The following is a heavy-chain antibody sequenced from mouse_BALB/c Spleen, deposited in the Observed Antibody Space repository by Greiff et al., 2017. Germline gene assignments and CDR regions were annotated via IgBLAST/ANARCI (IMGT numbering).Heavy chain of an antibody. V-gene: IGHV5-6-5*01. CDR2: ISSGGST. J-gene: IGHJ3*01. Sequence: EVQRVESGGGLVKPGGSLKLSCAASGFTFSSYAMSWVRQTPEKRLEWVASISSGGSTYYPDSVKGRFTISRDNARNILYLQMSSLRSEDTAMYYCARGPIGFAYWGQGTLVTVSA. D-gene: IGHD2-12*01. CDR3: ARGPIGFAY. CDR1: GFTFSSYA.